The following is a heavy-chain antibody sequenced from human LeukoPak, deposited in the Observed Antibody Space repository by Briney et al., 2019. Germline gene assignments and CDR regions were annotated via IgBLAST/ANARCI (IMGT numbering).Heavy chain of an antibody. V-gene: IGHV3-23*01. CDR1: GFTFSSYA. J-gene: IGHJ4*02. D-gene: IGHD2-21*01. Sequence: GGSLRLSCAASGFTFSSYAMSWVRQAPGKGLEWVSGFSGSDGSTFYADSVKGRFTISRDNSENTLYLQMNSLRAEDTAIYYCAKGGIYFHDPLDYWGQGTLVTVSS. CDR2: FSGSDGST. CDR3: AKGGIYFHDPLDY.